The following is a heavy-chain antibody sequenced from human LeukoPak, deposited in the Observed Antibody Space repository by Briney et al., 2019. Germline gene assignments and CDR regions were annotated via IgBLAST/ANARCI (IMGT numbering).Heavy chain of an antibody. V-gene: IGHV3-49*04. J-gene: IGHJ4*02. D-gene: IGHD5-12*01. Sequence: GGSLRLSCAASGFTVTSNDINWVRQAPGKGLEWVGFIRSKAYGGTTEYAASVKGRFTISRDDSKSIAYLQMNSLKTEDTAVYYCTRSGDATRGYSGYESDYWGQGTLVTVSS. CDR1: GFTVTSND. CDR2: IRSKAYGGTT. CDR3: TRSGDATRGYSGYESDY.